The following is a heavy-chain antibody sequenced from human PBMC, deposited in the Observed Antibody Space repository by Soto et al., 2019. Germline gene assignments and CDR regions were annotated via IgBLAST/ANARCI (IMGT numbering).Heavy chain of an antibody. CDR3: AKALKGFPDIVVVPAASACDY. Sequence: PGGSLRLSCTASGFTFSSYAMSWVRQAPGKGLEWVSAISGSGGSTYYADSVKGRFTISRDNSKNTLYLQMNSLRAEDTAVYYCAKALKGFPDIVVVPAASACDYWGQGTLVTVSS. V-gene: IGHV3-23*01. D-gene: IGHD2-2*01. J-gene: IGHJ4*02. CDR2: ISGSGGST. CDR1: GFTFSSYA.